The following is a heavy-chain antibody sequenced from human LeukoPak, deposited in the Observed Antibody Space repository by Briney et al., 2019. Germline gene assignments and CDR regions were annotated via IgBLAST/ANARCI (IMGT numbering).Heavy chain of an antibody. CDR2: INHSGST. J-gene: IGHJ4*02. D-gene: IGHD5-18*01. CDR1: GRSFSGYY. CDR3: ASGRVRGYSYGYGRLYYFDY. Sequence: PSETLSLTCAVYGRSFSGYYWSWIRQPPGKGLEWIGEINHSGSTNYNPSLKSRVTISVDTSKNQFSLKLSSVTAADTAVYYCASGRVRGYSYGYGRLYYFDYSGQGTLVTVSS. V-gene: IGHV4-34*01.